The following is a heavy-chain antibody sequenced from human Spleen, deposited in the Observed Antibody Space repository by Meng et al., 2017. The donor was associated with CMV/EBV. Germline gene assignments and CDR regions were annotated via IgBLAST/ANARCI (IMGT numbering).Heavy chain of an antibody. CDR2: ISTNGGST. J-gene: IGHJ4*02. CDR1: GFTFSSYA. V-gene: IGHV3-64*02. CDR3: VRHLHPYYFDY. Sequence: GESLKISCAASGFTFSSYAMHWVRQASGKGLEYVSAISTNGGSTYYADSVKGRFTISRDNSKNTLYLQMGSLRAEDMAVYYCVRHLHPYYFDYWGQGTLVTVSS.